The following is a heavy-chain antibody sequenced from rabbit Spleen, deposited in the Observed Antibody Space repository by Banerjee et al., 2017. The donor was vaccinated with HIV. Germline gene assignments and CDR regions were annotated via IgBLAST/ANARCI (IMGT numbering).Heavy chain of an antibody. CDR1: GVSFSGSSY. Sequence: QSLEESGGDLVQPGASLTLTCIASGVSFSGSSYMCWVRQAPGKGLEWIACIEAGSSGFTYFANWAKGRFTISKTSSTTVTLQMTSLTAADTATYFCARDLDGVIGWNFGWWGQGTLVTVS. CDR2: IEAGSSGFT. D-gene: IGHD1-1*01. V-gene: IGHV1S40*01. J-gene: IGHJ4*01. CDR3: ARDLDGVIGWNFGW.